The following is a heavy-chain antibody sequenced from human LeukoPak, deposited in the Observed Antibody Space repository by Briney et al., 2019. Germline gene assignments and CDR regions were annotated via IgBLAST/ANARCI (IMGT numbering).Heavy chain of an antibody. Sequence: GGSLRLSCAASGFTFSSYGMHWVRQAPGKGLEWVAVISYDGSNKYYADSVKGRFTISRDNSKNTLYLQMNSLRAEDTAVYYCAALYGDYGAFDTWGQGTMVTVSS. V-gene: IGHV3-30*03. D-gene: IGHD4-17*01. J-gene: IGHJ3*02. CDR1: GFTFSSYG. CDR2: ISYDGSNK. CDR3: AALYGDYGAFDT.